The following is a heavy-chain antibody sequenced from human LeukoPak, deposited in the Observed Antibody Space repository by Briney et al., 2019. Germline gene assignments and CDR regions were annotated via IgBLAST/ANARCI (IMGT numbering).Heavy chain of an antibody. CDR1: GYTFTSYG. CDR3: ARDLPTRDYYDSSGYYRY. CDR2: ISAYNGNT. D-gene: IGHD3-22*01. V-gene: IGHV1-18*01. Sequence: GASVKVSCKASGYTFTSYGISWVRQAPGQGLEWMGWISAYNGNTNYAQKLQGRVTMTTDTSTNTAYMELRSLRSDDTAVYYCARDLPTRDYYDSSGYYRYWGQGTLVTVSS. J-gene: IGHJ4*02.